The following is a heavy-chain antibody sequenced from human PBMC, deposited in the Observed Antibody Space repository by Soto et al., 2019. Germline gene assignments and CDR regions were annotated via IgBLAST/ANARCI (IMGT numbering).Heavy chain of an antibody. D-gene: IGHD3-22*01. CDR3: ARGTMIVVVSDAFHI. Sequence: WSLRLSCAASGFTFSRYAMSWVRQAPGKGLEWVSAISGSGGSTYYADSVKGRFTISRDNSKNTLYLQMNSLRAEDTAVYYCARGTMIVVVSDAFHISGPGTMVTLS. CDR2: ISGSGGST. J-gene: IGHJ3*02. CDR1: GFTFSRYA. V-gene: IGHV3-23*01.